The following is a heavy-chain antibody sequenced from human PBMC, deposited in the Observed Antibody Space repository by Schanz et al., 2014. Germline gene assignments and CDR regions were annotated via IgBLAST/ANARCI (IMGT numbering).Heavy chain of an antibody. CDR2: INSVGSNT. V-gene: IGHV3-74*01. J-gene: IGHJ4*02. D-gene: IGHD3-10*01. CDR1: GFTFSSHW. CDR3: ARIGGSVFDY. Sequence: EVQLVQSGGGLVQPGGSLRLSCAASGFTFSSHWMHWVRQDPGKGLVWVARINSVGSNTDYADSVTGRFTISRDNAKNSLYLQVNSLRAEDTAVYYCARIGGSVFDYWAQGTLVTVSS.